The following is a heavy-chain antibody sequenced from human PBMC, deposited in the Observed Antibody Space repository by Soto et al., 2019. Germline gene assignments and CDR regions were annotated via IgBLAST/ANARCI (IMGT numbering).Heavy chain of an antibody. CDR3: TTEAYRYGMDV. V-gene: IGHV3-15*07. CDR1: GFIFNNAW. J-gene: IGHJ6*02. CDR2: IKSTADGGTP. Sequence: GGSLRLSCAASGFIFNNAWMNWVRQAPGKGLEWVGRIKSTADGGTPDYAAPVKGRFSISRDDSKNTLSLQMNSLKTEDTAVYYCTTEAYRYGMDVWGQGTTVTVSS.